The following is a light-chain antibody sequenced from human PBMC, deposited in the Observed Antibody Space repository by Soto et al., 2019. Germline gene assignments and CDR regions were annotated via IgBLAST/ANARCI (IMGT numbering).Light chain of an antibody. J-gene: IGKJ1*01. CDR3: QQRSEWRT. CDR1: QSVSTN. Sequence: EIVMTQSPATLSVSPGERATLSCRASQSVSTNLAWYQQKPGQGPRLLIFGASTRAIGIPARFSGSGSGTDFTLTISRLEPEDFAVYYCQQRSEWRTFGQGTKVDI. CDR2: GAS. V-gene: IGKV3-15*01.